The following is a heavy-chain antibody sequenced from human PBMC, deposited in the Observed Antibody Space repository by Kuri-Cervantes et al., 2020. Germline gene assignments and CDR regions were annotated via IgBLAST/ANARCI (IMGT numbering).Heavy chain of an antibody. V-gene: IGHV1-8*02. CDR2: MNPNSGNA. Sequence: ASVKVSCKASGGTFSSYAINWVRQATGQGLEWMGWMNPNSGNAGYAQKFQGRVTMTRNTSISTAYMELSSLRSEDTAVYYCARARDYDFWSGYYWPLNYYYYGMDVWGQGTTVTVSS. CDR3: ARARDYDFWSGYYWPLNYYYYGMDV. CDR1: GGTFSSYA. D-gene: IGHD3-3*01. J-gene: IGHJ6*02.